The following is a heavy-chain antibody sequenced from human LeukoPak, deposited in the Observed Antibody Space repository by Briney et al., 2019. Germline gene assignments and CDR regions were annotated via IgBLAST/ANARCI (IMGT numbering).Heavy chain of an antibody. D-gene: IGHD2-2*01. V-gene: IGHV3-21*03. J-gene: IGHJ4*02. CDR1: GFTFSNFR. CDR3: TGHRNYCSSTSCYRPDFDY. Sequence: GGSLRLSCAASGFTFSNFRMNWVRQAPGKGLEWISCISSSSESIYYADSVKGRFTISRDNAKNSMYLQMNSLKTEDTAVYYCTGHRNYCSSTSCYRPDFDYWGQGTLVTVSS. CDR2: ISSSSESI.